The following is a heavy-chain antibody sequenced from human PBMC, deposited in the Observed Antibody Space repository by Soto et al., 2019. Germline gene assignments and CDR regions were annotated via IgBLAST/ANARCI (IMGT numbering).Heavy chain of an antibody. CDR1: GFTFSSYA. Sequence: QVQLVESGGGVVQPGRSLRFSCAASGFTFSSYAMHWVRQAPGKGLEWVAVISYDGSSKFYADSVKGRFTIYRDTSKNTLYLQRNSLRAEDTGVYYCAKAGGLLLDYWGRGTRVTVYS. J-gene: IGHJ4*02. V-gene: IGHV3-30-3*01. CDR3: AKAGGLLLDY. CDR2: ISYDGSSK. D-gene: IGHD2-15*01.